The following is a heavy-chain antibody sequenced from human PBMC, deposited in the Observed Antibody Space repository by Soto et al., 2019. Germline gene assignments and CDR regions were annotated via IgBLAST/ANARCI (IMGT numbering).Heavy chain of an antibody. CDR3: AKKGGPSGGWYGDWYFDL. D-gene: IGHD2-15*01. V-gene: IGHV3-9*01. J-gene: IGHJ2*01. Sequence: EVQLVESGGGLVQPGRSLRLSCAASGFTFDDYAMHWVRQAPGKGLEWVSGISWNSGSIGYADSVKGRFTISRDNAKNSLYLLMNSLRAEDTALYYCAKKGGPSGGWYGDWYFDLWGRGTLVTVSS. CDR1: GFTFDDYA. CDR2: ISWNSGSI.